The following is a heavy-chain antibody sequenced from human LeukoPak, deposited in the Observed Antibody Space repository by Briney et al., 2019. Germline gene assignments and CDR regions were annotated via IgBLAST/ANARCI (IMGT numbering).Heavy chain of an antibody. CDR2: INPSGGST. V-gene: IGHV1-46*01. D-gene: IGHD1-26*01. Sequence: ASVKVSCKASGYTFTSYYMHWVRQAPGQGLEWMGIINPSGGSTSYAQKFQGRVTMTRDTSTSTVYMELSSLRSGDTAVYYCASEGSGILFDYWGQGTLVTVSS. CDR3: ASEGSGILFDY. J-gene: IGHJ4*02. CDR1: GYTFTSYY.